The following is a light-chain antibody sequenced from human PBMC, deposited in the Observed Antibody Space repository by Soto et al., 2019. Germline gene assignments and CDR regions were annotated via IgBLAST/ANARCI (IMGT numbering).Light chain of an antibody. Sequence: EIVLTQSPGTLSLSPGERATLSCGASQSVGSTNLAWYQQKPGQAPRLLIYGTSSRPIGIPDRFSGSGSGTDFTLTISRLEPEDFAVYYCHQYDNSRWTFGQGTRVEIK. CDR2: GTS. CDR3: HQYDNSRWT. CDR1: QSVGSTN. J-gene: IGKJ1*01. V-gene: IGKV3-20*01.